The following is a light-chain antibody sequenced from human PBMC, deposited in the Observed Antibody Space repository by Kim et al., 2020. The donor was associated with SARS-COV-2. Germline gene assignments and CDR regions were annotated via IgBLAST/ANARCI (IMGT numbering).Light chain of an antibody. V-gene: IGLV3-1*01. CDR1: KLGDKY. CDR2: QDS. Sequence: ESPGQTASITCSGDKLGDKYACWYQQKPGQSPVLVIYQDSKRPSGIPERFSGSNSGNTATLTISGTQAMDEADYYCQAWDSSHVVFGGGTQLTVL. J-gene: IGLJ2*01. CDR3: QAWDSSHVV.